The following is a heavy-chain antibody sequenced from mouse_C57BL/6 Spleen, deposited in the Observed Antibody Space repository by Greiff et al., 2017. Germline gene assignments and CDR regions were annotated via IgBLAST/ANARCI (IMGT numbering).Heavy chain of an antibody. Sequence: VQLQQPGAELVKPGASVKLSCKASGYTFTSYWMHWVKQRPGQGLEWIGMIHPNSGSTNYNEKFKSKATLTVDKSSSTAYMQLSSLTSEDSAVYYCARDSSGSYYFDYWGQGTTLTVSS. D-gene: IGHD3-2*02. J-gene: IGHJ2*01. CDR2: IHPNSGST. V-gene: IGHV1-64*01. CDR3: ARDSSGSYYFDY. CDR1: GYTFTSYW.